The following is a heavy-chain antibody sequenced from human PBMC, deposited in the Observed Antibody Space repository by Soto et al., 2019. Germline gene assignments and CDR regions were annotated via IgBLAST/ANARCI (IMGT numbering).Heavy chain of an antibody. V-gene: IGHV3-11*01. CDR1: GFTFSDYY. CDR3: ARVLHSGRSDIFQH. CDR2: ISSSGSTI. Sequence: QVQLVESGGGLVKPGGSLRLSCEASGFTFSDYYMSWIRQAPGKGLEWVSYISSSGSTIYYAGSVKGRFTISRDNDKNALDLQMNSLRAEDTAVYYCARVLHSGRSDIFQHWGQGTLVTVSS. D-gene: IGHD3-10*01. J-gene: IGHJ1*01.